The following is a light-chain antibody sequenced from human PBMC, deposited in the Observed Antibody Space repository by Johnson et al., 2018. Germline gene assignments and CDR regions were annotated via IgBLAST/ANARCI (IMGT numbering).Light chain of an antibody. CDR1: SSNIGNNY. CDR3: RTWDSSLSSGHV. CDR2: ENN. J-gene: IGLJ1*01. V-gene: IGLV1-51*02. Sequence: QSVLTQPPSVSAAPGQKVTISCSGSSSNIGNNYVSWYQQLPGTAPKLLIYENNKRPSGIPDRFSGSKSGTSATLGITGLQTGAEADYYCRTWDSSLSSGHVSGTRTTVTVL.